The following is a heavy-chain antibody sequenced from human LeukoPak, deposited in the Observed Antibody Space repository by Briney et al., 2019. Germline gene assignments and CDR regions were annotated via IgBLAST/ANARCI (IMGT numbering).Heavy chain of an antibody. CDR3: ARNLLEWLLPSDDAFDI. V-gene: IGHV4-61*01. CDR2: IYYSGST. D-gene: IGHD3-3*01. Sequence: SETLSLTCTVSGGSVSSGSYYWSWIRQLPGKGLEWIGYIYYSGSTNYNPSLKSRVTISVDTSKNQFSPKLSSVTAADTAVYYCARNLLEWLLPSDDAFDIWGQGTMVTVSS. CDR1: GGSVSSGSYY. J-gene: IGHJ3*02.